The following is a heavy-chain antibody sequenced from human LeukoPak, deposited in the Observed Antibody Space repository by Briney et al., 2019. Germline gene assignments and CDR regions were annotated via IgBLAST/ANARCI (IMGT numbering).Heavy chain of an antibody. CDR1: QFTFSTYS. J-gene: IGHJ5*02. V-gene: IGHV3-21*01. CDR3: ARGIEDSRAQPVSQWFDP. D-gene: IGHD3/OR15-3a*01. Sequence: GESLRLSCVASQFTFSTYSMSWVRQAPGKGLEWVSSISSSSSISYADSVKGRFTISRDNAKNSLYLQMNSLRAEDTAVYYCARGIEDSRAQPVSQWFDPWGQGTLVTVSS. CDR2: ISSSSSI.